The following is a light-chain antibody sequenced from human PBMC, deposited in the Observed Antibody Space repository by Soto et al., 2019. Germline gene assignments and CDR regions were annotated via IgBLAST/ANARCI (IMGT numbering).Light chain of an antibody. CDR2: AAS. V-gene: IGKV1-27*01. CDR1: QGITNS. J-gene: IGKJ4*01. CDR3: PKYNSAPLT. Sequence: DIQMTQSPSSLSASVGDRVTITCRASQGITNSLAWYQQKPGKVPKLLIYAASTLQSGVPSRFSGSGSGTDFTLTISSLQPEDVATYSCPKYNSAPLTVGGGNKVEIK.